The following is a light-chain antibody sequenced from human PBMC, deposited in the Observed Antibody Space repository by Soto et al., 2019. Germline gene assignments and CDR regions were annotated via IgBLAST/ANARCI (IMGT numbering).Light chain of an antibody. Sequence: EIVMTQSPATLSVSPGERATLSCRASQSVSSNLAWYQQKPGQAPRLLIYGASTRATGVPARFSGSGSGTEFTLNISSLQSEDFAVYYCQQYNNWTSWTFGQGTTVDIK. V-gene: IGKV3-15*01. CDR2: GAS. J-gene: IGKJ1*01. CDR3: QQYNNWTSWT. CDR1: QSVSSN.